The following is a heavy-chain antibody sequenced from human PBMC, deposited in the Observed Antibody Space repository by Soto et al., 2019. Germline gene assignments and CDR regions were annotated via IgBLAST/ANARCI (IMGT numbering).Heavy chain of an antibody. Sequence: GASVKVSCKASGYTFTSYYIHWVRQAPGQGLEWMGIINPSGGVTSYAQKFQGRVTMTRDASTSTVYMDLTSLTSEDTAVYFCAREHGSWEVDPQALKTCFDPWGQGNLVTVS. CDR2: INPSGGVT. CDR3: AREHGSWEVDPQALKTCFDP. CDR1: GYTFTSYY. J-gene: IGHJ5*02. V-gene: IGHV1-46*01. D-gene: IGHD1-26*01.